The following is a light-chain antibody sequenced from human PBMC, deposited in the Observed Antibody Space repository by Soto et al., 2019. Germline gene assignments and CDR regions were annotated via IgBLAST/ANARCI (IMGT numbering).Light chain of an antibody. CDR1: SSNIGSNY. V-gene: IGLV1-40*01. CDR2: RNT. CDR3: QSYDTSLSGSF. J-gene: IGLJ1*01. Sequence: QSVLTQPPSVSAAPGQKVTISCSGSSSNIGSNYVSWYRQLPGAAPKLLIYRNTYRPSGVPDRFSGSRSATSASLTITGLQAEDEADYYCQSYDTSLSGSFFGTGTKVTVL.